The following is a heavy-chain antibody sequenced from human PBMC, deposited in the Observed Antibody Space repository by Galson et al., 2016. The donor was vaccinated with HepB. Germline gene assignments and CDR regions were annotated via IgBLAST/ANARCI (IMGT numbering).Heavy chain of an antibody. CDR3: ARDRLPWELRYYFDY. V-gene: IGHV1-18*01. J-gene: IGHJ4*02. CDR1: GYTFTSYG. CDR2: ISGYNGNT. D-gene: IGHD1-26*01. Sequence: SVKVSCKASGYTFTSYGISWVRQAPGQGLEWMGWISGYNGNTDYAQKLQGRVTMTTDTSTTTAYMELRSLRSDDTAVYYCARDRLPWELRYYFDYWGQGTLVTVSS.